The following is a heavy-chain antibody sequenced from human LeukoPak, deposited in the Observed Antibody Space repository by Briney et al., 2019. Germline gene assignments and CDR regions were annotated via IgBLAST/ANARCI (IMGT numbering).Heavy chain of an antibody. V-gene: IGHV3-7*01. Sequence: GGSLRLSCAASGFTVSSNYMSWVRQAPGKGLEWVANIKQDGSGKYYVDSVKGRFTIPRDNAKNSLYLQMNSLRVEDTSVYYCGGYSYGYNPIYWGQGTLVTVSS. CDR2: IKQDGSGK. J-gene: IGHJ4*02. CDR1: GFTVSSNY. D-gene: IGHD5-18*01. CDR3: GGYSYGYNPIY.